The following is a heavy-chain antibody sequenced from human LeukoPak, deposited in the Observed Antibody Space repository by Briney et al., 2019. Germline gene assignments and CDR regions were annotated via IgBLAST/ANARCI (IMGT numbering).Heavy chain of an antibody. J-gene: IGHJ4*02. D-gene: IGHD1-1*01. CDR2: VRSKAYGETA. CDR3: TRDRGAYNLYDY. Sequence: GGSLRLSCTASGFTFGDYAMSWIRQAPGKGLEWVGFVRSKAYGETADYAASVKGRLTISRDDSKAIAYLQMNSLKTEDTAVYHCTRDRGAYNLYDYWGQGTLVTVSS. CDR1: GFTFGDYA. V-gene: IGHV3-49*03.